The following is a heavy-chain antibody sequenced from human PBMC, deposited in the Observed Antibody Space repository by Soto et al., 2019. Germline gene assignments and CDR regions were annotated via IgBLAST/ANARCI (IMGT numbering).Heavy chain of an antibody. CDR2: ISGSGGST. CDR1: GFTFSSYA. J-gene: IGHJ4*02. V-gene: IGHV3-23*01. D-gene: IGHD5-18*01. CDR3: AKGGYSYGYYFDY. Sequence: GGSQRLSCAASGFTFSSYAMSWVRQAPGKGLEWVSAISGSGGSTYYADSVKGRFTISRDNSKNTLYLQMNSLRAEDTAVYYCAKGGYSYGYYFDYWGQGTLVTVSS.